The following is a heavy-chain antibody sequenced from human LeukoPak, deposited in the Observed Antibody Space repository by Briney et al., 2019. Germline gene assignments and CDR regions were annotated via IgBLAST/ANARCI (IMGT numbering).Heavy chain of an antibody. Sequence: PGGSLRLSCAATGFTFSSYWMSWVRQAPGKGLEWVANIKEDGSEKYYVDSVKGRFTISRDNAKNSLFLQMNSLRAEDTAVYYCARERGHCSSSSCAYYNYYMDVWGKGTTVTVSS. V-gene: IGHV3-7*01. D-gene: IGHD2-2*01. CDR1: GFTFSSYW. CDR2: IKEDGSEK. J-gene: IGHJ6*03. CDR3: ARERGHCSSSSCAYYNYYMDV.